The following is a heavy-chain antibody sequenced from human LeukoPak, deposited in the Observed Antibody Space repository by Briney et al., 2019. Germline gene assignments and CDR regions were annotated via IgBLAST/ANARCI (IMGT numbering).Heavy chain of an antibody. V-gene: IGHV3-7*01. CDR3: AXXXVGGQRYYYDSSGGYYFDY. CDR1: GFTFSSYW. Sequence: GGSLRLSCAASGFTFSSYWMSWVRQAPGKGLEWVANIKQDGSEKYYVGSVKGRFTISRDNAKNSLYLQMNSLRAEDTAVYYCAXXXVGGQRYYYDSSGGYYFDYWGQGTLVTVSS. CDR2: IKQDGSEK. J-gene: IGHJ4*02. D-gene: IGHD3-22*01.